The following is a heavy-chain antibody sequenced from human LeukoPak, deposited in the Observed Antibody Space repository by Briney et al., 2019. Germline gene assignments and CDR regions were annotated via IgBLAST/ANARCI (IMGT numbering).Heavy chain of an antibody. J-gene: IGHJ6*03. CDR3: ARGVYSNHNWAATFIAAYYYYMDV. D-gene: IGHD6-6*01. CDR2: IGTAGDT. CDR1: GFTFSSYD. Sequence: GGSLRLSCAASGFTFSSYDMHWVRQATGKGLEWVSAIGTAGDTYYPGSVKGRFTISRENAKNSLYLQMNSLRAGDTAVYYCARGVYSNHNWAATFIAAYYYYMDVWGKGTTVTVSS. V-gene: IGHV3-13*01.